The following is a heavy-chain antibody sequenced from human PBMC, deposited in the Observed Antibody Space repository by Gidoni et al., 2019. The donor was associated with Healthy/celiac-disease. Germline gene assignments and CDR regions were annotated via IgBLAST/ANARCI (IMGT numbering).Heavy chain of an antibody. V-gene: IGHV3-66*02. D-gene: IGHD6-6*01. CDR1: GFTVSSNY. CDR2: IYSGGST. CDR3: ARDRYSSSSSWFDP. Sequence: EVQLVESGGGLVQPGGSLSLSCAASGFTVSSNYMSWVRQAPGKGLEWVSVIYSGGSTYYADSVKGRFTISRDNSKNTLYLQMNSLRAEDTAVYYCARDRYSSSSSWFDPWGQGTLVTVSS. J-gene: IGHJ5*02.